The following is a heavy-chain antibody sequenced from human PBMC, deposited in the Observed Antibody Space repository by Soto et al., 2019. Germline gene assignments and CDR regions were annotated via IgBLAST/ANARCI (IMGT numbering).Heavy chain of an antibody. V-gene: IGHV6-1*01. D-gene: IGHD6-13*01. CDR3: ARAIYIAAAGNWFDP. J-gene: IGHJ5*02. CDR2: TYYRSKWYN. Sequence: SQTLSLTCAISGDSFSSNSAAWNWIRQSPSRGLEWLGRTYYRSKWYNDYAVSVKSRITINPDTSKNQFSLQLNSVTPEDTAVYYCARAIYIAAAGNWFDPWGQGTLVTVSS. CDR1: GDSFSSNSAA.